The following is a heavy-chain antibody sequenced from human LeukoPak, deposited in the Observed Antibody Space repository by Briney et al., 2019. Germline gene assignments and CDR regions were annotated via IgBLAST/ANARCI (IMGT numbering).Heavy chain of an antibody. V-gene: IGHV3-74*01. CDR2: IKSDGKT. CDR1: GFTFSRYW. D-gene: IGHD3-22*01. J-gene: IGHJ1*01. Sequence: RGSLRLSCEASGFTFSRYWMHWVRQAPGKGLVWVSRIKSDGKTNYADSVKGRFTISRDNAKNTVSLQMDSLRAEDTGVYYCARVPSEVGGYYPEYFRHWGQGTLVTVSS. CDR3: ARVPSEVGGYYPEYFRH.